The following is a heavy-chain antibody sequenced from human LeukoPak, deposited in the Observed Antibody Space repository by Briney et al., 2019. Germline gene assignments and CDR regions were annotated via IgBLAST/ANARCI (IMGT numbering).Heavy chain of an antibody. V-gene: IGHV3-30*04. CDR3: ARWKSLKGTFDY. D-gene: IGHD1-1*01. Sequence: GGSLRLSCEASGFTFSNYAMNWVRQAPGKGLKWVAVISYDGNKKYYADSVEGRFTISRDNSKNTLYLQMNSLRAEDTAVYYCARWKSLKGTFDYWGQGTLVTVSS. CDR2: ISYDGNKK. J-gene: IGHJ4*02. CDR1: GFTFSNYA.